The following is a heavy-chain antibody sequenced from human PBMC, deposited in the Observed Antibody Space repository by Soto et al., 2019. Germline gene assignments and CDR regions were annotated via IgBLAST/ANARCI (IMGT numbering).Heavy chain of an antibody. CDR3: AKEVKRITMVRGVITLYYYYGMDV. Sequence: GGSLRLSCAASGFTFSSYGMHWVRQAPGKGLEWVAVISYDGSNKYYADSVKGRFTISRDNSKNTLYLQMNSLGAEDTAVYYCAKEVKRITMVRGVITLYYYYGMDVWGQGTTVTVSS. CDR1: GFTFSSYG. J-gene: IGHJ6*02. V-gene: IGHV3-30*18. CDR2: ISYDGSNK. D-gene: IGHD3-10*01.